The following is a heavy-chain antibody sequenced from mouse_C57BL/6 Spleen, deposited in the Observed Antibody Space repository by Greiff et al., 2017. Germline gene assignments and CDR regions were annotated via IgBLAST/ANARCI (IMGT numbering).Heavy chain of an antibody. V-gene: IGHV5-17*01. CDR3: ARTRGYEVYAMDY. J-gene: IGHJ4*01. Sequence: EVQVVESGGGLVKPGGSLKLSCAASGFTFSDYGMHWVRQAPEKGLEWVAYISSGSSTIYYADTVKGRFTISRDNAKNTLFLQMTSLRSEDTAMYYCARTRGYEVYAMDYWGQGTSVTVSS. D-gene: IGHD2-2*01. CDR1: GFTFSDYG. CDR2: ISSGSSTI.